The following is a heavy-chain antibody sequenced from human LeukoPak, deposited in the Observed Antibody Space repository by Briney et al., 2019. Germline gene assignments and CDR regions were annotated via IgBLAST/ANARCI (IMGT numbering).Heavy chain of an antibody. J-gene: IGHJ4*02. Sequence: SETLSLTCAVYGGSFSGYYWSWIRQPPGKGLEWIGEINHSGSTNYNPSLKSRVTISVDTSKNQFSLKLSSVTAADTAVYYCARVGYCSSTSCDWGTIFDYWGQGTLVTVSS. CDR2: INHSGST. D-gene: IGHD2-2*01. CDR1: GGSFSGYY. V-gene: IGHV4-34*01. CDR3: ARVGYCSSTSCDWGTIFDY.